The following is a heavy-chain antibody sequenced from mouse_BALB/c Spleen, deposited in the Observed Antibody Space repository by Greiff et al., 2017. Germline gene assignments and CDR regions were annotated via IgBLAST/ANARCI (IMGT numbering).Heavy chain of an antibody. CDR3: KGYYAMDY. CDR2: IDPENGDT. V-gene: IGHV14-4*02. Sequence: DVQLQESGAELVRSGASVKLSCTASGFNIKDYYMHWVKQRPEQGLEWIGWIDPENGDTEYAPKFQGKATMTADTSSNTAYLQLSSLTSEDTAVYYCKGYYAMDYWGQGTSVTVSS. J-gene: IGHJ4*01. CDR1: GFNIKDYY.